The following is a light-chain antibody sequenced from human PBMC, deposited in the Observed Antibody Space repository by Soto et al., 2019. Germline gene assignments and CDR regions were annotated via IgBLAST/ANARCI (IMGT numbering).Light chain of an antibody. V-gene: IGKV3D-15*01. CDR3: QQYNNWPIT. CDR1: QSVSSN. J-gene: IGKJ5*01. Sequence: EIVMTQSPATLSVSPGERATLSCGASQSVSSNLAWYQQKPGQAPRLLIYGASSRATGIPDRFSGSGSGTEFTLTISSLQSEDFEIYYCQQYNNWPITFGQGTRLEIK. CDR2: GAS.